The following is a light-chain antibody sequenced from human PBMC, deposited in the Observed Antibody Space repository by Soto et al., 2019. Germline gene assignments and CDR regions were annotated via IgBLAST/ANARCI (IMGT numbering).Light chain of an antibody. CDR2: DND. CDR1: SSNIGNNY. V-gene: IGLV1-51*01. J-gene: IGLJ2*01. CDR3: GAWDRNLGQL. Sequence: QSVLTQPPSVSAAPGQKVTISCSGTSSNIGNNYVAWYQQLPGTAPKLLIYDNDKRPSGTPDRFSGSKSGTSATLDITGLQTGDEADYYCGAWDRNLGQLFGGGTKLTVL.